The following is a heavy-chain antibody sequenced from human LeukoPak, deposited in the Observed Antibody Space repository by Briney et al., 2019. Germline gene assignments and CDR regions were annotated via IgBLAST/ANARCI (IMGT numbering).Heavy chain of an antibody. CDR2: ISAYNGNT. CDR1: GYTFTSYG. J-gene: IGHJ6*03. CDR3: ARAFRYSGSYYMDV. V-gene: IGHV1-18*01. D-gene: IGHD6-6*01. Sequence: GASVKVSCKASGYTFTSYGINWVRQAPGQGLEWMGWISAYNGNTNYAQKLQGRVTMTTDTSTSTAYMELRSLRSDDTAVYYCARAFRYSGSYYMDVWGQGTTVTVSS.